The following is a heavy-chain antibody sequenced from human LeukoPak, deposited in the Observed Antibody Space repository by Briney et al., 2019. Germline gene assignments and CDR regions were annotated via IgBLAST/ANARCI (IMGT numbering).Heavy chain of an antibody. D-gene: IGHD4/OR15-4a*01. J-gene: IGHJ4*02. CDR1: GFTASSNS. CDR3: ARRAGAYSHPYDY. Sequence: GGSLRLSCTVSGFTASSNSMSWVRQAPGKGLEWVSFIYSGTIHYSDSVKGRFTISRDNSKNTLYLQMNSLRAEDTAVYYCARRAGAYSHPYDYWGQGTLVTVSS. V-gene: IGHV3-53*01. CDR2: IYSGTI.